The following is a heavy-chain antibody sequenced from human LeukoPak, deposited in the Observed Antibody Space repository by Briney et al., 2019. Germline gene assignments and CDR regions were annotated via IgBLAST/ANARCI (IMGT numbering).Heavy chain of an antibody. CDR3: AREGTTVAAGAFDF. D-gene: IGHD1/OR15-1a*01. Sequence: GGSLRLSCAASGFTFSSYDMYWVRHVTGKGVAWVSAIDTAGGTYYEGSVKGRFTISRENAKNSLYLQMNSLRAEDTAVYYCAREGTTVAAGAFDFWGQGTRVTVSS. CDR2: IDTAGGT. CDR1: GFTFSSYD. V-gene: IGHV3-13*01. J-gene: IGHJ3*01.